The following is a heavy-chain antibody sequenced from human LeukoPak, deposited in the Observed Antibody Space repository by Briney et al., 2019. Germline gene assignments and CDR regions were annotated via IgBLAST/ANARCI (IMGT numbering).Heavy chain of an antibody. J-gene: IGHJ4*02. CDR3: ARGGGHLDC. CDR2: IKQDGSDK. D-gene: IGHD4-23*01. CDR1: EFSFSSYW. Sequence: GGSLRLSCAASEFSFSSYWMSWVRQAPGKGLEWVANIKQDGSDKYYLTSVRGRFTISRDNAKNSLFLQMNSLRVGDTAVYYCARGGGHLDCWGQGTLVTVSS. V-gene: IGHV3-7*03.